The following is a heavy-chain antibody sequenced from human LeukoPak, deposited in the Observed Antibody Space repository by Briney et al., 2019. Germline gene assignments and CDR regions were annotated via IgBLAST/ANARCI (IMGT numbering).Heavy chain of an antibody. D-gene: IGHD3-22*01. Sequence: SETLSLTCAVYGGSLSDYYWSWIRLPPGKGLEWIGETNQKRKSTNYNPSLKSRVTISVDTSKNQFSLKLSPVTAADTAVYYCARESAGGTMIVVAHAFDIWGQGTMVTVSS. CDR2: TNQKRKST. V-gene: IGHV4-34*09. CDR1: GGSLSDYY. J-gene: IGHJ3*02. CDR3: ARESAGGTMIVVAHAFDI.